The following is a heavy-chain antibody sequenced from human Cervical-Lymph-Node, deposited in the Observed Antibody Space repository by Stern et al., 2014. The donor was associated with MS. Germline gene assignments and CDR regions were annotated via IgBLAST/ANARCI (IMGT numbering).Heavy chain of an antibody. CDR3: ARGRLPDY. V-gene: IGHV4-34*01. J-gene: IGHJ4*02. CDR1: GGFFTGYY. CDR2: IYHDGNT. D-gene: IGHD4-11*01. Sequence: QVQLQQWGAGLLKPSETLSLTCGVYGGFFTGYYWTWIRQPPGKGLEWIGQIYHDGNTNYNPSLKSRVHISVDTSKNQFSLKVTSVTAADTAVYYCARGRLPDYWGQGTLVAVSS.